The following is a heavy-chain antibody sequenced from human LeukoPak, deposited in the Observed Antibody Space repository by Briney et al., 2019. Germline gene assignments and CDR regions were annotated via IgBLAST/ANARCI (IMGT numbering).Heavy chain of an antibody. V-gene: IGHV3-11*05. CDR1: GFTFSDYY. CDR3: ARDRYDILPGYYDVWYFDY. Sequence: PGGSLRLSCAASGFTFSDYYMSWIRQAPGKGLEWVSYISSSSSYTNYADSVKGRFTISRDNAKNSLYLQMNSLRAEDTAVYYCARDRYDILPGYYDVWYFDYWGQGTLVTVSS. D-gene: IGHD3-9*01. CDR2: ISSSSSYT. J-gene: IGHJ4*02.